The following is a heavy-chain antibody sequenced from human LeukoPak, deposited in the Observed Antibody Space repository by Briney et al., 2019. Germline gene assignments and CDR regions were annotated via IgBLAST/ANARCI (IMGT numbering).Heavy chain of an antibody. Sequence: PGGSLRLSCAASGFTFSSYAMSWVRQAPGKGLEWVSDISGSGGRTFYADSVKGRFTISRDNSKNTLYLQMNGLRAEDTAVYYCAKDHYYDLLTGYYLYWGQGTLVTVSS. CDR2: ISGSGGRT. V-gene: IGHV3-23*01. D-gene: IGHD3-9*01. CDR1: GFTFSSYA. J-gene: IGHJ4*02. CDR3: AKDHYYDLLTGYYLY.